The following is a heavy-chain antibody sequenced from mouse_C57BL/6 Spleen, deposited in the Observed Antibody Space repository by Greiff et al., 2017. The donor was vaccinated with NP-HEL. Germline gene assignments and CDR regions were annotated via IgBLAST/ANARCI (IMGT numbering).Heavy chain of an antibody. D-gene: IGHD4-1*01. Sequence: VQLQQSGAELVRPGTSVKVSCKASGYAFTNYLIEWVKQRPGQGLEWIGVINPGSGGTTYNEKFKGKATLTADKSSSTAYMQLSSLTSEDSAVYFCAWGYMDYWGQGTSVTVSS. J-gene: IGHJ4*01. CDR3: AWGYMDY. V-gene: IGHV1-54*01. CDR1: GYAFTNYL. CDR2: INPGSGGT.